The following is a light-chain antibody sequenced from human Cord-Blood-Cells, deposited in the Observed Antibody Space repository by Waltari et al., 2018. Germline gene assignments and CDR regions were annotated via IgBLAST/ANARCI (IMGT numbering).Light chain of an antibody. Sequence: EIVMTQSPATLSVSPGERATLSCRASQSVSSNLAWYKQKPGQPPRLLIYGASTRATGIPARFSGSGSGTEFTLTISSLQSEDFAVYYCQQYNNWPPIFTFGPGTKVDIK. CDR3: QQYNNWPPIFT. CDR1: QSVSSN. J-gene: IGKJ3*01. V-gene: IGKV3-15*01. CDR2: GAS.